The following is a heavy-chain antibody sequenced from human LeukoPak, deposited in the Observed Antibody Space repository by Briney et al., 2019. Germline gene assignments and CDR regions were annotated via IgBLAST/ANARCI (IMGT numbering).Heavy chain of an antibody. D-gene: IGHD6-19*01. V-gene: IGHV4-4*07. CDR2: IYTTGST. CDR1: GDSISSDY. Sequence: SEXXSLTCSVSGDSISSDYWSWIRQLAGKGLEWIGRIYTTGSTNYTPSLKSRVTMSVDMSKNQFSLKLSSVTAADTAVYYCASASGYWGQGTLVTVSS. J-gene: IGHJ4*02. CDR3: ASASGY.